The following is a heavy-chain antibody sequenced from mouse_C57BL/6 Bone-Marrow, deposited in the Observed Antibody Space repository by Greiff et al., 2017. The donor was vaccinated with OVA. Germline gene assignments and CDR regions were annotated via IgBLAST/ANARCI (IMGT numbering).Heavy chain of an antibody. CDR3: ARIRPDGDALDY. CDR2: IWWDDDK. Sequence: QVTLKVSGPGILQPSQTLSLTCSFSGFSLSTFGMGVGWIRQPSGKGLEWLAHIWWDDDKYYNTALKSGLTIAKDTSKKQVFLTNANVDTADTATYDCARIRPDGDALDYWGQGTSVTVSS. J-gene: IGHJ4*01. CDR1: GFSLSTFGMG. V-gene: IGHV8-8*01.